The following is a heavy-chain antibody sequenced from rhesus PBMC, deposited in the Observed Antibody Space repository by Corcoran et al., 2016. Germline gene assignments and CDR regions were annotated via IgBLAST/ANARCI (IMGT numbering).Heavy chain of an antibody. CDR2: KTYRGSS. CDR1: GVSITSGYYY. V-gene: IGHV4-122*02. D-gene: IGHD4-29*01. CDR3: AREIGSSYKNWYFDL. Sequence: QVQLQESGPGLVKTSETLSLTCAVSGVSITSGYYYWSWIRQPPGKGLEWIGYKTYRGSSSYNPSPQSRVTISRDTSKNQFSMKLRSVAAADTAVYYCAREIGSSYKNWYFDLWGPGTPITISS. J-gene: IGHJ2*01.